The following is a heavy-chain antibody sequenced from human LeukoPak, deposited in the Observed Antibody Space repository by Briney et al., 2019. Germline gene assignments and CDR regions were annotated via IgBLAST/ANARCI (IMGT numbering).Heavy chain of an antibody. J-gene: IGHJ4*02. Sequence: SETLSLTCTVSGGSIRSYHWSWIRKPPGKRLEWIGYIYDSGSTNYNPSLKSRVTISIDTSKNQFSLKLSSVTAADTAVYYCARQGPFGELLNYWGQGTLVTVSS. D-gene: IGHD3-10*01. CDR3: ARQGPFGELLNY. CDR2: IYDSGST. CDR1: GGSIRSYH. V-gene: IGHV4-59*08.